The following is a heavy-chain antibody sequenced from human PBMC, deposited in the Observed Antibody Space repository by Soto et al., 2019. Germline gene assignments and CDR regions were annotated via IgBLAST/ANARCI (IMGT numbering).Heavy chain of an antibody. CDR2: INAGNGNT. J-gene: IGHJ5*02. CDR1: GYTFTSYA. D-gene: IGHD2-2*01. CDR3: ATELTSGSWFDP. V-gene: IGHV1-3*01. Sequence: ASVKVSCKASGYTFTSYAMHWVRQAPGQRLEWMGWINAGNGNTKYSQKFQGRVTITRDTSASTAYMELSSLRSEDTAVYYCATELTSGSWFDPWGQRTLVTVSS.